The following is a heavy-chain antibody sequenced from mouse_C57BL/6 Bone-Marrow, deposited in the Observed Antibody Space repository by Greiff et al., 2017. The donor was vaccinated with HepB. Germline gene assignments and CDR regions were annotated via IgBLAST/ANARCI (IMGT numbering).Heavy chain of an antibody. CDR1: GFTFSDFY. Sequence: DVMLVESGGGLVQSGRSLRLSCATSGFTFSDFYMEWVRQAPGKGLEWIAASRNKANDYTTEYSASVKGRFIVSRDTSQSILYLQMNALRAEDTAIYYCARDAHGDYYAMDYWGQGTSVTVSS. D-gene: IGHD1-1*01. V-gene: IGHV7-1*01. CDR2: SRNKANDYTT. CDR3: ARDAHGDYYAMDY. J-gene: IGHJ4*01.